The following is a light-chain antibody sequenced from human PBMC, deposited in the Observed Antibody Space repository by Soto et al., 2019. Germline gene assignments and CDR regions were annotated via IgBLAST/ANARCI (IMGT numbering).Light chain of an antibody. CDR1: RSVSTN. CDR2: GAS. CDR3: QQYDKTVPPVT. J-gene: IGKJ4*01. Sequence: DIILTQSPAIVSESPRERATLSCRASRSVSTNLAWYQHKHGPAPRLLIYGASTRVTDIPPRYSGSGSGTEFTLTINYLKPEDFGVYYCQQYDKTVPPVTFGGGTKVEI. V-gene: IGKV3-15*01.